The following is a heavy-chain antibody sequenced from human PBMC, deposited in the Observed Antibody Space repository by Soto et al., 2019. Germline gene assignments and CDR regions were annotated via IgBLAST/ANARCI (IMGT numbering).Heavy chain of an antibody. V-gene: IGHV3-48*01. CDR2: ISSSSSTI. Sequence: PGGSLRLSCAASGFTFSSYSMNWVRQAPGKGLEWVSYISSSSSTIYYADTVKGRFTISRDNAKNSLYLQMNSLRAEDTAVYYCVSLYDYSNYFAYYYYYYMDVWGKGTTVTVSS. J-gene: IGHJ6*03. CDR1: GFTFSSYS. D-gene: IGHD4-4*01. CDR3: VSLYDYSNYFAYYYYYYMDV.